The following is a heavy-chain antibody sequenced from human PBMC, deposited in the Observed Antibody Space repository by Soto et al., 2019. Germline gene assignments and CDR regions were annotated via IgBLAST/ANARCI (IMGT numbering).Heavy chain of an antibody. CDR1: GGTFSSYA. J-gene: IGHJ4*02. D-gene: IGHD2-2*01. Sequence: ASVKVSCKASGGTFSSYAISWVRQAPGQGLEWMGGIIPIFGTANYAQKFQGRVTITADESTSTAYMELSGLRSEDTAVYYCARGSSPSEVVVVPAATPRGGYFDYWGQGTLVTVSS. V-gene: IGHV1-69*13. CDR2: IIPIFGTA. CDR3: ARGSSPSEVVVVPAATPRGGYFDY.